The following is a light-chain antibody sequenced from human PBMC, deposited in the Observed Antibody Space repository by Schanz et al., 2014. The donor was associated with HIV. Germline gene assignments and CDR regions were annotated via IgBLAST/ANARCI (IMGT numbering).Light chain of an antibody. J-gene: IGLJ3*02. V-gene: IGLV2-14*01. Sequence: QSALTQPASVSGSPGQSVTISCTGTSSDVGGYNYVSWYQLRPGKAPQLMIYEVTKRPSGVPDRFSGSKSGNTASLTISGLQAEDEADYYCCSYASSGTWVFGGGTKVTVL. CDR2: EVT. CDR3: CSYASSGTWV. CDR1: SSDVGGYNY.